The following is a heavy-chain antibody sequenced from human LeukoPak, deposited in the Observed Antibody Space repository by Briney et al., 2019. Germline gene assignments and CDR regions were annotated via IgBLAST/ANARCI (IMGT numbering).Heavy chain of an antibody. Sequence: PSETLSLTCSVSGDSINSGGYYWSWIRQPPGKGLEWIGEINHSGSTNYNPSLKSRVTISVDTSKNQFSLKLSSVTAADTAVYYCARGLSAIVYWGQGTLVTVSS. CDR3: ARGLSAIVY. V-gene: IGHV4-34*01. J-gene: IGHJ4*02. CDR1: GDSINSGGYY. D-gene: IGHD2-15*01. CDR2: INHSGST.